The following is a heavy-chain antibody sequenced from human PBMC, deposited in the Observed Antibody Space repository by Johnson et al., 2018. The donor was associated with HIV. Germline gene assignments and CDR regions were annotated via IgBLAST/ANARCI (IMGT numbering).Heavy chain of an antibody. D-gene: IGHD6-6*01. CDR1: EFTVTSNS. J-gene: IGHJ3*02. CDR3: AKDMGGRIAARLGAFDI. CDR2: SYSGGMT. Sequence: MLLVEAGGGLIQPGGSLRLSCAASEFTVTSNSMSWVRQAPGKRLDGVSDSYSGGMTLDADYGKGRLTITRDNSKNSLYLQRNSLRAEDTALYYCAKDMGGRIAARLGAFDIWGQGTMVTVSS. V-gene: IGHV3-53*05.